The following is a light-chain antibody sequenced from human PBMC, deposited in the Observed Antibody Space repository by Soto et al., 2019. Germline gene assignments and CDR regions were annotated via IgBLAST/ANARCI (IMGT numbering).Light chain of an antibody. CDR2: GAS. J-gene: IGKJ1*01. V-gene: IGKV3-15*01. CDR1: QGVSRK. CDR3: QQYGGSPRT. Sequence: EIVMTQSPATLSVAPGERVTLSCRASQGVSRKLAWYQHKSGQAPRLLISGASAGATGIPARFSGSGSGTEFTLTISSLQSEDCAIYYCQQYGGSPRTFGQGTKVEIK.